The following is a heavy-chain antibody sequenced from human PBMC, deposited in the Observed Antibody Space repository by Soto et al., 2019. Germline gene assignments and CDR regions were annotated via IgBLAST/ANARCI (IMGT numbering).Heavy chain of an antibody. J-gene: IGHJ6*02. CDR3: ARGRVAVACLYYYYYYGMDV. D-gene: IGHD6-13*01. V-gene: IGHV4-34*01. CDR1: GGSFSGYY. CDR2: INHSGST. Sequence: PSETLSLTCAVYGGSFSGYYWSWIRQPPGKGLEWIGEINHSGSTNYNPSLKSRVTISVDTSKNQFSLKLSSVTAADTAVYYCARGRVAVACLYYYYYYGMDVWGQGTTVTVSS.